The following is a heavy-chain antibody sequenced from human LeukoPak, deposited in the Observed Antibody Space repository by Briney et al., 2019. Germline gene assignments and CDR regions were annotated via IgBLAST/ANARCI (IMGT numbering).Heavy chain of an antibody. D-gene: IGHD3-10*01. Sequence: PSETLSLTCTVSGGSISSYYWSWIRQPPGKGLEWIGYIYYSGSTNYNPSLKSRVTISVDTSKNQFSLKLSSVTAADTAVYYCARDARLPWFPNYYYGMDVWGQGTTVTVSS. J-gene: IGHJ6*02. CDR1: GGSISSYY. CDR3: ARDARLPWFPNYYYGMDV. V-gene: IGHV4-59*12. CDR2: IYYSGST.